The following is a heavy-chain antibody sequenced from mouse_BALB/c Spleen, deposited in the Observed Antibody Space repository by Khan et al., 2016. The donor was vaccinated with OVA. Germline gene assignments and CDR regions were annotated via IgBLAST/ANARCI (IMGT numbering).Heavy chain of an antibody. CDR3: ARNYDYDEGLAY. CDR1: GFSLTTYG. CDR2: IWSGGST. V-gene: IGHV2-2*02. D-gene: IGHD2-4*01. J-gene: IGHJ3*01. Sequence: QVQLVESGPGLVQPSQSLSITCTVSGFSLTTYGVHWVRQSPGKGLEWLGVIWSGGSTDYNAAFISRLSISKDNSKSQVFFKMNSLQANDTAIYYCARNYDYDEGLAYWGQGTLVTVSA.